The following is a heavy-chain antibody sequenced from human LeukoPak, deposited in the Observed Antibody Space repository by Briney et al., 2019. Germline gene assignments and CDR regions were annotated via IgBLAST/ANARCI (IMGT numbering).Heavy chain of an antibody. J-gene: IGHJ4*02. CDR3: AEAASVGTFDY. Sequence: PETLSLTCTVSGGSISSYYWSWIRQPPGKGLEWIGYIYYSGSTNYNPSLKSRVTISVDTSENQFSLKLSSVTAADTAVYYCAEAASVGTFDYWGQGTLVTVSS. CDR2: IYYSGST. D-gene: IGHD1-26*01. CDR1: GGSISSYY. V-gene: IGHV4-59*01.